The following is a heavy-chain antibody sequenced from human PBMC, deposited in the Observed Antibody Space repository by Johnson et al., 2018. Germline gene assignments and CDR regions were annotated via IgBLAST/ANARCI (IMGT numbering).Heavy chain of an antibody. Sequence: QVQLVDSRAEVKKPGSSVKVSCKASGGTFSSYAISWVRQAPGQGLEWMGGIIPLFGTANYAQKFQGRVTITADESTSTAYMELSSLRSEDTAVYYCATEPYYYDSRGKPVYYYYGMDVWGQGTTVTVSS. V-gene: IGHV1-69*01. CDR3: ATEPYYYDSRGKPVYYYYGMDV. CDR2: IIPLFGTA. J-gene: IGHJ6*02. CDR1: GGTFSSYA. D-gene: IGHD3-22*01.